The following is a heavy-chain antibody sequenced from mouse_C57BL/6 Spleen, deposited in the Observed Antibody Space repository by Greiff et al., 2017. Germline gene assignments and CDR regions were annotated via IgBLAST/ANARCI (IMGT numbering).Heavy chain of an antibody. V-gene: IGHV1-52*01. CDR2: IDPSDSET. Sequence: QVQLQQPGAELVRPGSSVKLSCKGSGYTFTSYWMHWVKQRPIQGLEWIGNIDPSDSETHYTQKFKDKATLTVYKSSSTAYMQLSSLTSEDSAVYYCARFVDYSNYGYAMDYWGQGTSVTVSS. D-gene: IGHD2-5*01. CDR3: ARFVDYSNYGYAMDY. J-gene: IGHJ4*01. CDR1: GYTFTSYW.